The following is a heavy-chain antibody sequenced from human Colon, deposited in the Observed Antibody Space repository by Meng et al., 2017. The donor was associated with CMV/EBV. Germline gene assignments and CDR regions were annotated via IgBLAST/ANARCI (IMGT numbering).Heavy chain of an antibody. CDR2: VGNDGIKK. CDR1: GFTFSSYG. Sequence: GGSLRLSCAASGFTFSSYGMHWVRQAPGKGLEWVAIVGNDGIKKHSADSVKGRFTISRDNSKSTLYLQMNSLRTEDTAVYYCASEYGGDSGGTWGQGTLVTVSS. CDR3: ASEYGGDSGGT. D-gene: IGHD4-23*01. V-gene: IGHV3-30*02. J-gene: IGHJ4*02.